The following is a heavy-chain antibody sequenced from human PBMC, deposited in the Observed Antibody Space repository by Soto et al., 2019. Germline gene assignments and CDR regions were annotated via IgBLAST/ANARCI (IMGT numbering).Heavy chain of an antibody. D-gene: IGHD6-6*01. CDR3: ARGTSSSLGELYYYYCYMDV. V-gene: IGHV1-8*01. Sequence: ASVKVSCKASGYTFTSYDINWVRQATGQGLEWMGWMNPNSGNTGYAQKFQGRVTMTRNTSISTAYMELSSLRSEDTAVYYCARGTSSSLGELYYYYCYMDVWGKGTTVTVSS. CDR1: GYTFTSYD. CDR2: MNPNSGNT. J-gene: IGHJ6*03.